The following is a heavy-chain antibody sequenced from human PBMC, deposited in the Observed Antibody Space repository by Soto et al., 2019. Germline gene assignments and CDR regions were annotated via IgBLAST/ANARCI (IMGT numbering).Heavy chain of an antibody. Sequence: ASVKVSCKASGGTFSSYTISWVRQAPGQGLEWMGRIIPIHGNTNYAQKFQGRVTMTADTSTSTAYMELSSLRSDDTAVYYCARNPSYCSSWYSSPYYMDLSGKGAPLTAS. CDR3: ARNPSYCSSWYSSPYYMDL. V-gene: IGHV1-69*02. J-gene: IGHJ6*03. CDR1: GGTFSSYT. D-gene: IGHD6-13*01. CDR2: IIPIHGNT.